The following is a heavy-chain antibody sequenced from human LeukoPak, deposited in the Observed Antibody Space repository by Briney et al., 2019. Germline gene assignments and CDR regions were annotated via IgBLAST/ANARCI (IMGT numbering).Heavy chain of an antibody. CDR2: IKQDGSEK. D-gene: IGHD3-22*01. Sequence: PGGSLRLSCAASGFTFSSYWMSWVRQAPGKRLEWVANIKQDGSEKYYVDSVKGRFTISRDNAKNSLYLQMNSLRAGDTAVYYCARYDSSGYYFVYWGQGTLVTVSS. J-gene: IGHJ4*02. V-gene: IGHV3-7*01. CDR3: ARYDSSGYYFVY. CDR1: GFTFSSYW.